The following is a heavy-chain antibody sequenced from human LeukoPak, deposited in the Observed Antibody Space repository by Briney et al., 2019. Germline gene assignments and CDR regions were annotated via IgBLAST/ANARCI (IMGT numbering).Heavy chain of an antibody. V-gene: IGHV3-7*05. Sequence: PGGSLRLSCAASGFTFSGYRMTWVRQAPGKGLEWVANIKQDGSEKYYVDSVKGRFTISRDNAKNSLYLQMNRLRAEDTAVYYCARDPGGPLSTFDYWGQGTLVTASS. CDR1: GFTFSGYR. D-gene: IGHD4-23*01. J-gene: IGHJ4*02. CDR2: IKQDGSEK. CDR3: ARDPGGPLSTFDY.